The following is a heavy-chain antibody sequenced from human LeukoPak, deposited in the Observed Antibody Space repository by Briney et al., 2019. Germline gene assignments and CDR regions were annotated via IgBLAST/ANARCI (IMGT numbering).Heavy chain of an antibody. CDR2: IWFDGSNK. Sequence: PGRSLRLSCAASGFTFSSYGTHWVRQAPGKGLEWLAAIWFDGSNKYYTDSVKGRFTISRDNSKNTLYLQMNTLRAEDTAVYYCATATSGLTYFDHWGQGTLVTVSS. V-gene: IGHV3-33*01. CDR3: ATATSGLTYFDH. J-gene: IGHJ4*02. CDR1: GFTFSSYG. D-gene: IGHD3-10*01.